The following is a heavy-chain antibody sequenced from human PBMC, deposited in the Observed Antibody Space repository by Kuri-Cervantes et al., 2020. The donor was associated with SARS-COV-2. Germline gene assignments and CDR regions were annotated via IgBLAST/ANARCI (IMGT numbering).Heavy chain of an antibody. D-gene: IGHD3-3*01. V-gene: IGHV3-21*01. CDR3: AKVHITIFGVVEYYFDY. CDR2: ISSSSGSYI. J-gene: IGHJ4*02. Sequence: GGSLRLSCAASGFTFSSYSMNWVRQAPGKGLEWVSSISSSSGSYILYTDSVKGRFTVSRDNSKNTLYLQMNSLRAEDTAVYYCAKVHITIFGVVEYYFDYWGQGTLVTVSS. CDR1: GFTFSSYS.